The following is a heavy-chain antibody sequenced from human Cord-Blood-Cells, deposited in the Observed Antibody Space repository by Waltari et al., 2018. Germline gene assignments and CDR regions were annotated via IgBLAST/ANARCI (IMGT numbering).Heavy chain of an antibody. CDR2: IIPIFGTA. CDR1: GGTFSSYA. CDR3: ARDNGYGGNYYYYGMDV. D-gene: IGHD4-17*01. Sequence: QVQLVQSGAEVKKPGSSVKVSCKASGGTFSSYAISWVRQAPEQGLEWMGGIIPIFGTANYAQKFQGRVTITADKSTSTAYMELSSLRSEDTAVYYCARDNGYGGNYYYYGMDVWGQGTTVTVSS. J-gene: IGHJ6*02. V-gene: IGHV1-69*06.